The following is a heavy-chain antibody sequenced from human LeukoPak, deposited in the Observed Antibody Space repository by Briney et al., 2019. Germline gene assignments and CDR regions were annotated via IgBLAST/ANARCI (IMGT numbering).Heavy chain of an antibody. CDR2: IYYSGST. CDR1: GGSISSSSYY. J-gene: IGHJ4*02. Sequence: SETLSLTCIVSGGSISSSSYYWGWIRQPPGKGLEWIGSIYYSGSTYYNPSLKSRVTISVDTSKNQFSLKLSSVTAADTAVYYCARGGDGYNYSDYWGQGTLVTVSS. V-gene: IGHV4-39*07. D-gene: IGHD5-24*01. CDR3: ARGGDGYNYSDY.